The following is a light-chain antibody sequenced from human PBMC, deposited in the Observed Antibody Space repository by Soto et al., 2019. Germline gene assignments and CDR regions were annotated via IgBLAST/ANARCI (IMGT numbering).Light chain of an antibody. V-gene: IGKV1-27*01. CDR2: AAS. CDR3: QKYDSAPWT. J-gene: IGKJ1*01. Sequence: DIQMTQSPSSLSSSVRDRVTITCRASQGISNYLSWYQQKPGKVPKLLIYAASTLQSGVPSRFSGSGSGTDFTLPISSLQPEDVATYYCQKYDSAPWTFGQGTKVEIK. CDR1: QGISNY.